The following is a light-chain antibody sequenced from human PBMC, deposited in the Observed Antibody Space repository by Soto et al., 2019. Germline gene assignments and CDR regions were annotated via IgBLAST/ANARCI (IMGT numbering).Light chain of an antibody. J-gene: IGKJ1*01. Sequence: EIVLTQSPGTLSLSPGERATLSCRASQSVSSSYLAWYQQKPGQAPRLLIYGASSRATGIPDRFSASGSGTEFILTISGLQSDDFAVYYCQQYSNWPPWTFGPGTKV. CDR3: QQYSNWPPWT. V-gene: IGKV3-20*01. CDR1: QSVSSSY. CDR2: GAS.